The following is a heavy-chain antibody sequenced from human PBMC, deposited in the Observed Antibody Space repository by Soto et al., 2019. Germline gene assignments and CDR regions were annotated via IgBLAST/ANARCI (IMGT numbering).Heavy chain of an antibody. Sequence: ASVKVSCKASGYTFTSYAMHWVRQAPGQRLEWMGWINAGNGNTKYSQKFQGRVTITRDTSASTAYMELSSLRSEDTAVYYCARGGDYSTYPTDYYMDVRGKGTPVTVPS. V-gene: IGHV1-3*01. J-gene: IGHJ6*03. CDR2: INAGNGNT. CDR1: GYTFTSYA. D-gene: IGHD4-4*01. CDR3: ARGGDYSTYPTDYYMDV.